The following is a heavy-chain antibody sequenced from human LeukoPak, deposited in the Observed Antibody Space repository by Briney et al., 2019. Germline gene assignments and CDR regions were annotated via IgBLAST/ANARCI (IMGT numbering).Heavy chain of an antibody. Sequence: SETLSLTCAVSSGSIFSSNWWSWVRQPPGKGLEWIGQIFHSGSTSCSPSLKSRVTISVDKSKNQFSLRLTSVTAADTAVYYCARDHVRFIRRRNNVFDIWGQGTMVTASS. CDR2: IFHSGST. J-gene: IGHJ3*02. CDR1: SGSIFSSNW. D-gene: IGHD1-14*01. V-gene: IGHV4-4*02. CDR3: ARDHVRFIRRRNNVFDI.